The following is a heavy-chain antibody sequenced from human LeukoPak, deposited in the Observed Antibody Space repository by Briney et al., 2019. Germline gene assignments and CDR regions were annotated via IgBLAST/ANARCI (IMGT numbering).Heavy chain of an antibody. CDR3: AREPGFDSSGYLNWFDP. Sequence: SETLSLTCTVSGGSISSYYWNWIRQPPGKGLEWIACISYSGSTKYNPSLKSRVTISVDTSKNQLSLKLSSVTAADTAVYYCAREPGFDSSGYLNWFDPWGQGTLVTVSS. CDR1: GGSISSYY. CDR2: ISYSGST. J-gene: IGHJ5*02. V-gene: IGHV4-59*01. D-gene: IGHD3-22*01.